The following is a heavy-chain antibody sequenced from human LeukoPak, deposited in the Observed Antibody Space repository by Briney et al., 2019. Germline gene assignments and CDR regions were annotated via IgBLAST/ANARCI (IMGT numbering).Heavy chain of an antibody. D-gene: IGHD2-2*01. CDR3: ARGTLGYCSSTSCSQGYYYGMDV. CDR1: GGSFSGYY. V-gene: IGHV4-34*01. CDR2: TYYSGST. J-gene: IGHJ6*02. Sequence: PSETLSLTCAVYGGSFSGYYWSWIRQPPGKGLEWIGSTYYSGSTYYNPSLKSRVTISVDTSKNQFSLKLSSVTAADTAVYYCARGTLGYCSSTSCSQGYYYGMDVWGQGTTVTVSS.